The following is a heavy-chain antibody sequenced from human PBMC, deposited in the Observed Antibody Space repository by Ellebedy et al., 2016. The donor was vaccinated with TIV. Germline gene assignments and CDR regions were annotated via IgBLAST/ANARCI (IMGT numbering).Heavy chain of an antibody. CDR3: ARGDMITFGGAIAVDY. Sequence: GESLKISCAASGFTFSSYGMHWVRQAPGKGLEPVAVIWFDGSNKYYADSVKGRFTVSRDNSKNTLFLQMNSLRAEDTAVYYCARGDMITFGGAIAVDYWGQGTLVTVSS. D-gene: IGHD3-16*01. CDR1: GFTFSSYG. V-gene: IGHV3-33*01. J-gene: IGHJ4*02. CDR2: IWFDGSNK.